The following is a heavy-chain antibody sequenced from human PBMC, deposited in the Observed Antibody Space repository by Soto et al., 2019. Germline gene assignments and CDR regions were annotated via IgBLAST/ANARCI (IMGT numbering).Heavy chain of an antibody. CDR1: GFTFSSYG. J-gene: IGHJ4*02. V-gene: IGHV3-33*01. Sequence: GGSLRLSCAASGFTFSSYGMHWVRQAPGKGLEWVAVIWYDGSNKYYADSVKGRLTISRDNSKNTLYLQMNSLRAEDTAVYYCAREKYYYDSSGYYQHPAFDYWGQGTLVTVSS. CDR3: AREKYYYDSSGYYQHPAFDY. CDR2: IWYDGSNK. D-gene: IGHD3-22*01.